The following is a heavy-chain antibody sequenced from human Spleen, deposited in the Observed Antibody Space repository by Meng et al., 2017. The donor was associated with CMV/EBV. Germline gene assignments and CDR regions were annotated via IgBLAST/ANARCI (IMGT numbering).Heavy chain of an antibody. D-gene: IGHD3-3*01. Sequence: GESLKISCAASGFTFSSYAMSWVRQAPGKGLEWVSAIIDSGANTYYPDSVKGRFTISRDNSKNTLYLQMNSLRAEDTAVYYCAREYYDFSLVDFWGQGTLVTVSS. J-gene: IGHJ4*02. CDR2: IIDSGANT. V-gene: IGHV3-23*01. CDR1: GFTFSSYA. CDR3: AREYYDFSLVDF.